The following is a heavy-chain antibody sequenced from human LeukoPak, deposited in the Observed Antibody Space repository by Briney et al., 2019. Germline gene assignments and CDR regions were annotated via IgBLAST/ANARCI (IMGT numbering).Heavy chain of an antibody. CDR1: GGSISSYY. CDR3: ARDNSVDLTTMIIFGR. Sequence: SETLSLTCTVSGGSISSYYWSWIPQPPGKGLEWVGYIYYSGSTHYNSSFQSRVTISIDTSKNQFSLRLSSVTAADTAVYYCARDNSVDLTTMIIFGRWGQGTPVTASS. D-gene: IGHD3-16*01. V-gene: IGHV4-59*01. J-gene: IGHJ4*02. CDR2: IYYSGST.